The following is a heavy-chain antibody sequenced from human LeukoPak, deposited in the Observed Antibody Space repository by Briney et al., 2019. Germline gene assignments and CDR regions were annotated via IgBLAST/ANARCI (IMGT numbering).Heavy chain of an antibody. Sequence: SETLSLTCAVYGGSFSGYYWSWIRQPPGKGLEWIGEIDHSGSTNYNPSLKSRVTISVDTSKNQFSLKLSSVTAADTAVYYCARAGGVGAIRDPLDYWGQRTLVTVSS. V-gene: IGHV4-34*01. J-gene: IGHJ4*02. CDR3: ARAGGVGAIRDPLDY. CDR2: IDHSGST. CDR1: GGSFSGYY. D-gene: IGHD1-26*01.